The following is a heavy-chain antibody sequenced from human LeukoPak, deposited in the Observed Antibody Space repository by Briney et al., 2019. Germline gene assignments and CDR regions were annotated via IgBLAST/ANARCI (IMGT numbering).Heavy chain of an antibody. CDR1: GGTFSSSA. CDR2: IIPIFGTA. D-gene: IGHD2-21*02. Sequence: SVKVSCKASGGTFSSSAISWVRQAPGQGLEWMGGIIPIFGTANYAQKFQGRVTITADESTSTAYMELSSLRSEDTAVYYCARGDCGGDCHYYYYMDVWGKGTTVTISS. V-gene: IGHV1-69*13. J-gene: IGHJ6*03. CDR3: ARGDCGGDCHYYYYMDV.